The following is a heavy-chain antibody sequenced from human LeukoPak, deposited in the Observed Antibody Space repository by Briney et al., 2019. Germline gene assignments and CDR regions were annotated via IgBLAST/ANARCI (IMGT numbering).Heavy chain of an antibody. V-gene: IGHV4-34*01. Sequence: SETLSLTCAVYGGSFSGYYWSWIRQPPGKGLEWIGEINHSGSTNYNPSLKSRVTISVDTSKNQFSLKLSSVSAADTAVYYCARVWFRYYDSSGYPDYWGQGTLVTVSS. CDR1: GGSFSGYY. D-gene: IGHD3-22*01. J-gene: IGHJ4*02. CDR3: ARVWFRYYDSSGYPDY. CDR2: INHSGST.